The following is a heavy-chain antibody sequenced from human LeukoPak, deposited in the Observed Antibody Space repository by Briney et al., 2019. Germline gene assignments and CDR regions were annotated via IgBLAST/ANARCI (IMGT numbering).Heavy chain of an antibody. J-gene: IGHJ4*02. CDR3: ARVEDYYDSSGYLDY. V-gene: IGHV3-11*01. Sequence: GGSLRLSCAASGFTISDYYMSWIRQAPGKGLEWVSYISSSGSTIYYADSVKGRFTISRDNAKNSLYLQMNSLRAEDTAVYYCARVEDYYDSSGYLDYWGQGTLVTVSS. CDR1: GFTISDYY. CDR2: ISSSGSTI. D-gene: IGHD3-22*01.